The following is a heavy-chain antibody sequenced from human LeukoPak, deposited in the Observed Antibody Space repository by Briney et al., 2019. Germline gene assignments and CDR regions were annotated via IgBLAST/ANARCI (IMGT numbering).Heavy chain of an antibody. V-gene: IGHV3-30*02. J-gene: IGHJ4*02. D-gene: IGHD6-19*01. CDR2: IRFDESRT. Sequence: GGSLRLSCAASGFTFSNYGMHWVRQAPGKGLEWVAFIRFDESRTFYGDSVNGRFIISRDNSENTLFLHMHSLRPEDTAVYYCAKALVLTVAGTYYVDHWGQGTLVTVSS. CDR1: GFTFSNYG. CDR3: AKALVLTVAGTYYVDH.